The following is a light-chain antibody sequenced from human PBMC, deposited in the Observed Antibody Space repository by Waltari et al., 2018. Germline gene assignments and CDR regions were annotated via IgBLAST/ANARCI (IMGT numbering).Light chain of an antibody. CDR3: SSYTSSSVV. V-gene: IGLV2-14*03. J-gene: IGLJ2*01. Sequence: QSALSQPASVSGPPGQSITIPCTGTSSDVGGYNYVSWYQQHPGKAPKLMIYDADDRPSGVSNRFSGSKSGNTASLTISGLQAEDEADYYCSSYTSSSVVFGGGTKLTVL. CDR2: DAD. CDR1: SSDVGGYNY.